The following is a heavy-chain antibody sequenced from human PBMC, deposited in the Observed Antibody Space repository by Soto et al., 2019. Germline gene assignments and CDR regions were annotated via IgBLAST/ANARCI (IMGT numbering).Heavy chain of an antibody. CDR3: ARDNDSSGWSAGGGDY. J-gene: IGHJ4*02. D-gene: IGHD6-19*01. CDR2: ISKGGSNL. Sequence: GGSLRLSCAASGFTLSSYAIHWVRQAPGKGLEWVTVISKGGSNLYFADSVKGRFTISRDNSKNTLYLQMNSLRAEATAVYYCARDNDSSGWSAGGGDYWGQGTLVTVSS. CDR1: GFTLSSYA. V-gene: IGHV3-30-3*01.